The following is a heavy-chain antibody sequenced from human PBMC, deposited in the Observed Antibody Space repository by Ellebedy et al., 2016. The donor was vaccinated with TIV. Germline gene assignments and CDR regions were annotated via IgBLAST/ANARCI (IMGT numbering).Heavy chain of an antibody. Sequence: SETLSLTCTVSGDSITNYYWNWIRQPPGKGLEWIAYIYHTGSTNYYPSLKSRVTLSIDTSKNQFSLNLSSVTAADTAVYYCARVRGPHNKNWFDPWGQGTQVTVSS. CDR2: IYHTGST. D-gene: IGHD1-14*01. CDR1: GDSITNYY. J-gene: IGHJ5*02. CDR3: ARVRGPHNKNWFDP. V-gene: IGHV4-59*01.